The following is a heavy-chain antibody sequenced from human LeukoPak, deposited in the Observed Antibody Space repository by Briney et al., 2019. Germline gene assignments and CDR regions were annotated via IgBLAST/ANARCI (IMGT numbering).Heavy chain of an antibody. CDR3: ARDWASWNYVLSFDY. CDR1: GFTFDDYA. D-gene: IGHD1-7*01. V-gene: IGHV3-9*01. Sequence: PGGSLRLSCAASGFTFDDYAMHWVRQAPGKGLEWVSGISWNSGSIGYADSVKGRFTISRDNAKNSLYLQMNSLRAEDTAVYYCARDWASWNYVLSFDYWGQGTLVTVSS. J-gene: IGHJ4*02. CDR2: ISWNSGSI.